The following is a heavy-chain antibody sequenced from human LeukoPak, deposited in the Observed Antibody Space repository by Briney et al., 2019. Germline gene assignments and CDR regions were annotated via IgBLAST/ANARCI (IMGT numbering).Heavy chain of an antibody. D-gene: IGHD4-17*01. CDR1: GFTFSDYY. CDR3: ARDGPYGGYEADAFDI. V-gene: IGHV3-11*01. Sequence: PGGSLRLSCAATGFTFSDYYMSWIRQAPGKGLEWVSYISSSGSTIYYADSVKGRFTISRDNAKNSLYLQMNSLRAEDTAVYYCARDGPYGGYEADAFDIWGQGTMVTVSS. CDR2: ISSSGSTI. J-gene: IGHJ3*02.